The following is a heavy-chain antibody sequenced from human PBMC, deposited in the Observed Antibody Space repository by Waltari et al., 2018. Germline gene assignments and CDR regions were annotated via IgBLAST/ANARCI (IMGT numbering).Heavy chain of an antibody. Sequence: QVQLVQSGAEVKKPGSSVKVSCKASGGTFSSYAISWVRQAPGQGLEWMGGSIPIFGTANYAQKFQGRVTITADESTSTAYMELSSLRSEDTAVYYCAKVQGYCSGGSCHEYFDYWGQGTLVTVSS. CDR2: SIPIFGTA. D-gene: IGHD2-15*01. CDR1: GGTFSSYA. J-gene: IGHJ4*02. CDR3: AKVQGYCSGGSCHEYFDY. V-gene: IGHV1-69*01.